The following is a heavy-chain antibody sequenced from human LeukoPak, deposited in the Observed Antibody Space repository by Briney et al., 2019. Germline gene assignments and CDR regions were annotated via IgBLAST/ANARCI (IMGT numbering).Heavy chain of an antibody. CDR1: GGSISSYY. V-gene: IGHV4-4*07. D-gene: IGHD4-17*01. CDR3: ARDRGNGDSWGYSNYMDV. J-gene: IGHJ6*03. Sequence: SETLSLTCTVSGGSISSYYWSWIRQPAGKGLEWIGRIYTSGSTNYNPSLKSRVTISVDKSKNQFSLKLSSVTAADTAVYYCARDRGNGDSWGYSNYMDVWGKETTGTVSS. CDR2: IYTSGST.